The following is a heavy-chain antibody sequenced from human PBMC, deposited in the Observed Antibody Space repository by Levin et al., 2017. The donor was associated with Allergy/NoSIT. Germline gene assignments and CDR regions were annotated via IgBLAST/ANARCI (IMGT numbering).Heavy chain of an antibody. CDR3: AADGSQFWSGYGHYYYYMDV. D-gene: IGHD3-3*01. CDR2: IVVGSGNT. Sequence: KISCKASGFTFTSSAVQWVRQARGQRLEWIGWIVVGSGNTNYAQKFQERVTITRDMSTSTAYMELSSLRSEDTAVYYCAADGSQFWSGYGHYYYYMDVWGKGTTVTVSS. V-gene: IGHV1-58*01. CDR1: GFTFTSSA. J-gene: IGHJ6*03.